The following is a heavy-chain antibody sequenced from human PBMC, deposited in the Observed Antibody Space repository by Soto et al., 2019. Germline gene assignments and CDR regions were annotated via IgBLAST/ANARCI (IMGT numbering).Heavy chain of an antibody. CDR1: GFNFSSYG. V-gene: IGHV3-30*18. Sequence: GGSLRLSCAASGFNFSSYGMHWVRQAPGKGLEWVAVISYDGSNKYYADSVKGRFTISRDNSKNTLYLQMNSLRAEDTAVYYCAKEGGYSGYDFGYFDYWGQGTLVTVSS. CDR2: ISYDGSNK. CDR3: AKEGGYSGYDFGYFDY. J-gene: IGHJ4*02. D-gene: IGHD5-12*01.